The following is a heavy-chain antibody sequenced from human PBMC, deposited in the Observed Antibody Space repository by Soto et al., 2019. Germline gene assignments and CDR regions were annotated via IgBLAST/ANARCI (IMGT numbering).Heavy chain of an antibody. Sequence: ASVKVSCKASGYNFSDYYIHWVRQAPGQGLEWLGWVSPKSGGTNYAQKFKGRVTMTRDTSSNTVYMDLSGLKSDDTAVFYCAREISGGGTLNWFDPWGQRTLVPVSS. J-gene: IGHJ5*02. CDR2: VSPKSGGT. CDR1: GYNFSDYY. V-gene: IGHV1-2*02. CDR3: AREISGGGTLNWFDP. D-gene: IGHD2-8*02.